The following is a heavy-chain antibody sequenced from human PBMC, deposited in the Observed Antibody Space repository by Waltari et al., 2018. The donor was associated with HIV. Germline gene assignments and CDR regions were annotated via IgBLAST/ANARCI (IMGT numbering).Heavy chain of an antibody. CDR1: DLTLDDYA. V-gene: IGHV3-9*01. Sequence: EVHLVESGGGLVQPGRSLRPSWAASDLTLDDYALHVVRRTPWNGLEWMSSIGWNSGSIGYADSVKCRFTISRDNAKDSLFLQMNSLRPEDTAFYYCAKGPTLTSPPTYFNYWGQGTLVTVSS. D-gene: IGHD2-2*01. CDR3: AKGPTLTSPPTYFNY. J-gene: IGHJ4*02. CDR2: IGWNSGSI.